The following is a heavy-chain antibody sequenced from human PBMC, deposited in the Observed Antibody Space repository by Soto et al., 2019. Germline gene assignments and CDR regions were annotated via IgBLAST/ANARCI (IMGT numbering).Heavy chain of an antibody. CDR3: ASPYYDSSGADDAFDI. CDR2: ISAYNGNT. J-gene: IGHJ3*02. CDR1: GYTFTSYG. V-gene: IGHV1-18*01. Sequence: GASVKVSCKASGYTFTSYGISWVRQAPGQGLEWMGWISAYNGNTNYAQKLQGRVTMTTDTSTSTAYMELRSLRSDDTAVYYCASPYYDSSGADDAFDIWGQGTMVTVSS. D-gene: IGHD3-22*01.